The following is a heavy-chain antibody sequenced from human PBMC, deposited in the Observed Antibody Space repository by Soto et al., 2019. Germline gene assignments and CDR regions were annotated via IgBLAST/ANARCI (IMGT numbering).Heavy chain of an antibody. CDR2: IVPSLDTT. J-gene: IGHJ6*02. D-gene: IGHD1-20*01. CDR1: GGTFSSSG. V-gene: IGHV1-69*11. Sequence: QVHLVQSGTEVKKPGSSVKVSCKASGGTFSSSGFSWVRQAPGQGLEWMGMIVPSLDTTNYAQKFQARVTITADEVTSTAYMELRSLRSEDTAVYYCERWPQRRYTADLYAVDVWGQGTRVIVSS. CDR3: ERWPQRRYTADLYAVDV.